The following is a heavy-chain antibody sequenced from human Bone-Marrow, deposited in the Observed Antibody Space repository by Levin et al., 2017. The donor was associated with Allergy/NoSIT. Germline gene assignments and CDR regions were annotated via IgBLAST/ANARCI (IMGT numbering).Heavy chain of an antibody. J-gene: IGHJ4*02. Sequence: GESLKISCAASGFTFSSFGMHWVRQAPGKGLEWVAVIWYDGSNKYYADSVKGRFTISRDNSKNTLYLQMNSLRAEDTAVYYCARGGQGSGGSCYPFDYWGQGTLVTVSS. V-gene: IGHV3-33*01. CDR3: ARGGQGSGGSCYPFDY. CDR1: GFTFSSFG. CDR2: IWYDGSNK. D-gene: IGHD2-15*01.